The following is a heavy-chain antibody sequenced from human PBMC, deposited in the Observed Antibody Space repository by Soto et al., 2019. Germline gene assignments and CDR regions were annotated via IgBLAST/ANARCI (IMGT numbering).Heavy chain of an antibody. CDR3: ARGPGVTAFLGGSFDY. J-gene: IGHJ4*02. V-gene: IGHV4-30-4*01. CDR1: GGSISTGDYY. D-gene: IGHD2-8*01. Sequence: QVQLQESGPGLVKPSQTLSLTCTVSGGSISTGDYYWSWIRQPPGKGLEWIGYIYYSGSTYYNPSLKSRVTISADTSKNQFSLNLSSVTAADTAVYYCARGPGVTAFLGGSFDYWGQGTLVTVSS. CDR2: IYYSGST.